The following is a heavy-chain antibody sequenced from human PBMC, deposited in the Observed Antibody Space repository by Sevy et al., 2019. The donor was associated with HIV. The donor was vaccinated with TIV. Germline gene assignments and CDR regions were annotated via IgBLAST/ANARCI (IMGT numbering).Heavy chain of an antibody. Sequence: GGSLRLSCAASGFTFSSYGMHWVRQAPGKGLEWVAVISYDGSNKYYADSVKGRFTISRDNSKNTLYLQMNGLRAEDTAVYYCAKEGYDLDQSTTISGYYYYGMDVWGQGTTVTVSS. V-gene: IGHV3-30*18. CDR3: AKEGYDLDQSTTISGYYYYGMDV. J-gene: IGHJ6*02. D-gene: IGHD5-12*01. CDR2: ISYDGSNK. CDR1: GFTFSSYG.